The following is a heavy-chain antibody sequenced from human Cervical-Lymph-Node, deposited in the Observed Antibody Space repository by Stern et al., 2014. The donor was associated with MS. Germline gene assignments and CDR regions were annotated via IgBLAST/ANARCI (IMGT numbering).Heavy chain of an antibody. CDR2: IIPILGRV. CDR1: GGTFSIYT. CDR3: ATDSDYMTGYQGYFDY. V-gene: IGHV1-69*09. Sequence: QVQLVESGAEVKKPGSSVKVSCKASGGTFSIYTFSWVRQAPGQGLEWMGRIIPILGRVNHAQKFQGRIPITADKPTNTAYMEMNTLRSEDTAVYYCATDSDYMTGYQGYFDYWGQGTRVTVSS. J-gene: IGHJ4*02. D-gene: IGHD3-9*01.